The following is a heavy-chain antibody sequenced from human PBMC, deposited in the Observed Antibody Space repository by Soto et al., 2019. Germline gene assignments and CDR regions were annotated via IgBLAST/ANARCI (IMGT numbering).Heavy chain of an antibody. D-gene: IGHD3-10*01. V-gene: IGHV3-23*01. Sequence: LQSGGGIAQPGGSLRLSCTASGCNLRDQALSWVRQAPGGGLEWVSGISGMEDRTNYADFVKGRFFISKDRAKNTLNLQMNGLRDDDTAVYYCAKTYTGGWGQGTQVTVSS. CDR3: AKTYTGG. CDR1: GCNLRDQA. CDR2: ISGMEDRT. J-gene: IGHJ4*02.